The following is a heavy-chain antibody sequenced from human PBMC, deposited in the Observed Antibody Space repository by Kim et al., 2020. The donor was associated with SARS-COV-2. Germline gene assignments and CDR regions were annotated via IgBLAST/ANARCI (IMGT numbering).Heavy chain of an antibody. CDR1: GYTFSSVD. CDR3: ARRSSASGPYDY. CDR2: INAGKGNT. V-gene: IGHV1-3*01. J-gene: IGHJ4*02. Sequence: ASMKVSCKASGYTFSSVDLYWLRQAPGQRLEWMGRINAGKGNTEYSQKFQGRVTISRDTSASTAYMELSSLTSEDTAMYYCARRSSASGPYDYWGQGTLVTVSS. D-gene: IGHD3-10*01.